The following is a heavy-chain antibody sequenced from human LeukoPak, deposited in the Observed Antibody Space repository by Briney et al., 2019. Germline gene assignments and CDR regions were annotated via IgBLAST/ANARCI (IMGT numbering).Heavy chain of an antibody. Sequence: PGGSLRLSCAASGFSFSTYALGWVRQAPGKGLEWVSSISNSGGSSYYADSVKGRFSISRDNSKNTLYLQMNNLRAEDTAVYYCARERTVDPYMDVWGKGTTVTVSS. V-gene: IGHV3-23*01. CDR2: ISNSGGSS. J-gene: IGHJ6*03. CDR1: GFSFSTYA. D-gene: IGHD4-23*01. CDR3: ARERTVDPYMDV.